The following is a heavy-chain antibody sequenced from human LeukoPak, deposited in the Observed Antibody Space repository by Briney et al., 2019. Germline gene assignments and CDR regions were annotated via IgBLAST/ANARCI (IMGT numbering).Heavy chain of an antibody. CDR3: ARATYSSGWYAPYYFDY. V-gene: IGHV4-34*01. CDR1: GGSFSGYY. D-gene: IGHD6-19*01. CDR2: INHSGSA. Sequence: SETLSLTCAVYGGSFSGYYWSWIRQPPGKGLEWIGEINHSGSANYNPSLKSRVTISVDTSKNQFSLKLSSVTAEDTAVYYCARATYSSGWYAPYYFDYWGQGTLVTVSS. J-gene: IGHJ4*02.